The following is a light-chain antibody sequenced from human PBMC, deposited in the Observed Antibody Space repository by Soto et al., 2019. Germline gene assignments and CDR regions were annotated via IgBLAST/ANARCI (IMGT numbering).Light chain of an antibody. CDR1: QSVSSSY. CDR2: GAS. Sequence: EIVLTQSPGTLSLSPGERATLSCRASQSVSSSYLAWYQQKPGQAPRLLIYGASSMATGIPDRFSGSGSGTDFTLTISRLEPEDFAVDYCQQYGSSLITFGEGTRLEIK. J-gene: IGKJ5*01. CDR3: QQYGSSLIT. V-gene: IGKV3-20*01.